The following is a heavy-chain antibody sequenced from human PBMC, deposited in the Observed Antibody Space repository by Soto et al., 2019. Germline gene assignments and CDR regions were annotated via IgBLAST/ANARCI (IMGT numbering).Heavy chain of an antibody. CDR1: GGSISSYY. CDR3: ARGRALKLQADYYYYYMDV. J-gene: IGHJ6*03. CDR2: IYYSGST. Sequence: SETLSLTCTVSGGSISSYYWSWIRQPPGKGLEWIGYIYYSGSTNYNPSLKSRVTISVDTSKNQFSLKLSSVTAADTAVYYCARGRALKLQADYYYYYMDVWGKGTTVTVSS. D-gene: IGHD4-4*01. V-gene: IGHV4-59*12.